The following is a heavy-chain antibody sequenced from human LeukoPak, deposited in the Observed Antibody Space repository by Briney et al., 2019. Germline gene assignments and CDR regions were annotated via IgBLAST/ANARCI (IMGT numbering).Heavy chain of an antibody. D-gene: IGHD2-21*02. Sequence: DSVKGRFTISRDNAKNSLYLQMNSLRAEDTAVYYCARGGDYYYFDYWGQGTLVTVSS. CDR3: ARGGDYYYFDY. V-gene: IGHV3-7*01. J-gene: IGHJ4*02.